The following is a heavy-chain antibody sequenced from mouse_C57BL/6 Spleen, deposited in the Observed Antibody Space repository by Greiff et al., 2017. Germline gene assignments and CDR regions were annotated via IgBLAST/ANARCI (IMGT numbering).Heavy chain of an antibody. CDR1: GYTFTDYN. CDR3: AGPLLLEGYFDV. Sequence: EVQLQQSGPELVKPGASVKMSCKASGYTFTDYNMHWVKQSHGKSLEWIGYINPNNGGTSYNQKFKGKATLTVNKSSSTAYMELRSLTSEDSAVYYCAGPLLLEGYFDVWGTGTTVTVSS. CDR2: INPNNGGT. J-gene: IGHJ1*03. D-gene: IGHD1-1*01. V-gene: IGHV1-22*01.